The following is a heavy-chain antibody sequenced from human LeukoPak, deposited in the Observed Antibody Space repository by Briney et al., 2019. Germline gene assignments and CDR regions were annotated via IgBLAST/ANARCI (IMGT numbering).Heavy chain of an antibody. Sequence: GGSLRLSCAAAGFTFSSYAMHWVRQAPGKGLEWVAVISFDGSNKYYADSVKGRFTISRDNSKNTLYLQMNSLRAEDTAVYYCATPEKQWHIFDYWGQGTLVTVSS. CDR3: ATPEKQWHIFDY. CDR1: GFTFSSYA. CDR2: ISFDGSNK. D-gene: IGHD6-19*01. J-gene: IGHJ4*02. V-gene: IGHV3-30*04.